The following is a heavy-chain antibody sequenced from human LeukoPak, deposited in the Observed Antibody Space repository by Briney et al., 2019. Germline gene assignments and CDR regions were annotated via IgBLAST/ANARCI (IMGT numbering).Heavy chain of an antibody. CDR3: ARDHPRYCSSTSCYTPPDY. Sequence: GGSLRLSCAASGSTFSSYSMNWVRQAPGKGLEWVSSISSSSSYIYYADSVKGRFTISRDNAKNSLYLQMNSLRAEDTAVYYCARDHPRYCSSTSCYTPPDYWGQGTLVTVSS. D-gene: IGHD2-2*02. J-gene: IGHJ4*02. V-gene: IGHV3-21*01. CDR1: GSTFSSYS. CDR2: ISSSSSYI.